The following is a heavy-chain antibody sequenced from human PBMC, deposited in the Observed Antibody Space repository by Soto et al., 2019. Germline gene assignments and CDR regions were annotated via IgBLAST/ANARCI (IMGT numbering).Heavy chain of an antibody. V-gene: IGHV4-59*08. CDR1: CGYIIGLC. J-gene: IGHJ4*02. D-gene: IGHD4-17*01. Sequence: SLTLSVTRSVVCGYIIGLCCRWIRQPPGKGLEWIRYSYHSGTTNYTPSLKSRVTISVDTSKTQFSLKLSSVTAADTAVYCCARHETLRGDPDYWGQGTLVTVSS. CDR3: ARHETLRGDPDY. CDR2: SYHSGTT.